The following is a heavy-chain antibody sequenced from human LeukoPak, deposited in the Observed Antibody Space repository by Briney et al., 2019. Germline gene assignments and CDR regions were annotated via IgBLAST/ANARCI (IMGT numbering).Heavy chain of an antibody. D-gene: IGHD3-22*01. CDR2: IIPIFGTA. CDR1: GGTFSSYA. V-gene: IGHV1-69*06. J-gene: IGHJ4*02. CDR3: AREYYYDSSGYFPFDY. Sequence: ASVKVSCKASGGTFSSYAISWVRQAPGQGLEWMGRIIPIFGTANYAQKFQGRVTITADKSTSTAHMELSSLRSEDTAVYYCAREYYYDSSGYFPFDYWGQGTLVTVSS.